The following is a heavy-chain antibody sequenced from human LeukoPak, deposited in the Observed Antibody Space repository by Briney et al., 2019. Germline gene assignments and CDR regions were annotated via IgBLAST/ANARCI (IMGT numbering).Heavy chain of an antibody. CDR2: TYYRSTWYN. CDR3: VGTGPLSSNGWDFNY. CDR1: GDSVSSNSVT. D-gene: IGHD6-19*01. Sequence: SQTLSLTCAISGDSVSSNSVTWNWIRQSPSRGLEWLGRTYYRSTWYNDYAVSVRGRITVNPDTSKNQFSLHLNSVTPEDTAVYYCVGTGPLSSNGWDFNYWGQGTLVTVSS. J-gene: IGHJ4*02. V-gene: IGHV6-1*01.